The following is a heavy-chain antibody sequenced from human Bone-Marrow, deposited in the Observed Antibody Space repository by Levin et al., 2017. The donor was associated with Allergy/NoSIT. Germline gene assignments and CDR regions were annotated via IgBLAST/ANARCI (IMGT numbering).Heavy chain of an antibody. D-gene: IGHD2-15*01. J-gene: IGHJ5*02. CDR3: AHIDTYSGYCSGGSCYSRNWFDP. Sequence: SGPTLVKPPQTLTLTCTFSGFSLSPSGLGVGWIRQPPGKALEWLALIYWDDDKRYSPSLKSRLTITKDTSKNQVVLTMTNMDPVDTATYYCAHIDTYSGYCSGGSCYSRNWFDPWGQGTLVTVSS. CDR1: GFSLSPSGLG. V-gene: IGHV2-5*02. CDR2: IYWDDDK.